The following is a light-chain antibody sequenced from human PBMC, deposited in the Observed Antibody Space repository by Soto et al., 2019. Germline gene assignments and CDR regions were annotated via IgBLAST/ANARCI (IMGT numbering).Light chain of an antibody. CDR3: CSYGRSVV. J-gene: IGLJ2*01. Sequence: QSFLTQPASVSGSPGQSITIACTGISNDVGTYNLVSWYQHHPGKAPKLIIYEASKRPSGVPNRFSGSKSGNTASLTISGLHAEDEADYYCCSYGRSVVFGGGTQLTVL. CDR1: SNDVGTYNL. CDR2: EAS. V-gene: IGLV2-23*01.